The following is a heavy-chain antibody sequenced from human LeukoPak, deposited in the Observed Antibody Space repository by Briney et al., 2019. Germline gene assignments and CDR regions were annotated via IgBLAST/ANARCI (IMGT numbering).Heavy chain of an antibody. CDR2: IYSSGST. CDR1: GGSISSYY. J-gene: IGHJ4*02. CDR3: ARGVYGSIAVGLFDY. V-gene: IGHV4-4*07. D-gene: IGHD6-19*01. Sequence: SETLCLTCTVSGGSISSYYWSWIRQPAGKGLEWIGRIYSSGSTNYNPSLKSRVTMSVDTSKNQFSLKMSSVTAADTAVYYCARGVYGSIAVGLFDYWGQGTLVTVSS.